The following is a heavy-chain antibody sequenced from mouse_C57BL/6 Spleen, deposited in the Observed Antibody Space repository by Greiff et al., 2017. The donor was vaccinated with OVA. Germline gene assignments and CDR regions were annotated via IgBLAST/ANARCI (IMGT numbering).Heavy chain of an antibody. CDR1: GYTFTSYW. V-gene: IGHV1-55*01. J-gene: IGHJ1*01. D-gene: IGHD2-12*01. CDR3: ANYTSVDGYFDF. Sequence: QVQLQQPGAELVKPGASVKMSCKASGYTFTSYWIPWVKQRPGQGLEWIGEIDPGSGDTNYYEEFKSKATMTVDTSSSTAYMQLSSLTSEDSSVYYCANYTSVDGYFDFWGQGTTVTVSS. CDR2: IDPGSGDT.